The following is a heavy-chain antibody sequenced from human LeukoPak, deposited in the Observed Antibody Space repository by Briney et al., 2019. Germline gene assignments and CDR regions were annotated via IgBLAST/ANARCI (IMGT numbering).Heavy chain of an antibody. V-gene: IGHV1-2*02. D-gene: IGHD2-21*02. CDR2: IHPNTCGT. Sequence: ASVTVSCKASGYTFTDYSMHWVRQAPGKGLEWMGWIHPNTCGTNYAQKFQGRVTMTRDTSISTAYMELNRLRSDDTAVYFCARVQVTDYYFDYWGQGTLVTVST. CDR3: ARVQVTDYYFDY. J-gene: IGHJ4*02. CDR1: GYTFTDYS.